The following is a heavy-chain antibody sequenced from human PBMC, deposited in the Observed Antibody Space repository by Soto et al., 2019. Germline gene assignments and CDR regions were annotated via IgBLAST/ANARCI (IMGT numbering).Heavy chain of an antibody. D-gene: IGHD6-13*01. J-gene: IGHJ4*02. CDR1: GFTFSSYG. Sequence: GGSLRLSCAASGFTFSSYGMHWVRQAPGKGLEWVAVISYDGSNKYYADSVKGRFTISRDNSKNTLYLQMNSLRAEDTAVYYCAKATNVAAAYDYWGQGTLVTVSS. CDR3: AKATNVAAAYDY. V-gene: IGHV3-30*18. CDR2: ISYDGSNK.